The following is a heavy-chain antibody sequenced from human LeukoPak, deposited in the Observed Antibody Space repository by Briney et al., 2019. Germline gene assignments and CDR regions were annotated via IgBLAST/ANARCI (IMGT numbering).Heavy chain of an antibody. CDR3: ARHEYSGSYYGLSWFDP. V-gene: IGHV4-39*01. CDR1: GGSISSSGYY. J-gene: IGHJ5*02. Sequence: PSETLSLTCTVSGGSISSSGYYWGWIRQPPGKGLEWIASIYYSGSTYYNPSLKSLVTISEDTSKNQLSLKLSSLTAADTAVYYCARHEYSGSYYGLSWFDPWGQGTLVTVSS. D-gene: IGHD1-26*01. CDR2: IYYSGST.